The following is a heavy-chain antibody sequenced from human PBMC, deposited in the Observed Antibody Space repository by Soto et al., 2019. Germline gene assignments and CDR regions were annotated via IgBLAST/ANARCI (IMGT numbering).Heavy chain of an antibody. CDR3: AKDVR. CDR1: GFTFSSHW. Sequence: EVHLVESGGDLVQPGGSLRLSCAASGFTFSSHWMSWVHQAPGKGLEWVANIKGDGSEKYYVDSVKGRFTISRDNAKNSLYLQMNSLRVEDTALYYCAKDVRWGQGTLVTVSS. J-gene: IGHJ4*02. V-gene: IGHV3-7*05. CDR2: IKGDGSEK.